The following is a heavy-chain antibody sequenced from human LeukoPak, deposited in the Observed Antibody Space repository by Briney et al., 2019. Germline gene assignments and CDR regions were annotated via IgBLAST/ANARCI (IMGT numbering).Heavy chain of an antibody. V-gene: IGHV4-34*01. CDR2: INHSGST. CDR3: ARTATSGVIYNYFYYMDV. J-gene: IGHJ6*03. D-gene: IGHD5-12*01. CDR1: GGSFNGYY. Sequence: SETLSLTCAVYGGSFNGYYWSWIRQPPGKGLEWIGEINHSGSTNYSPSLKSRVTLSVDTSKNQFSLRLSSVTAADTAAYYCARTATSGVIYNYFYYMDVWGKGTTVTVS.